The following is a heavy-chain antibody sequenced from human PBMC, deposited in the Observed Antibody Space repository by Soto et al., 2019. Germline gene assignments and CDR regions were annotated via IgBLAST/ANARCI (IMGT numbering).Heavy chain of an antibody. D-gene: IGHD6-19*01. CDR2: ISYDGSNK. V-gene: IGHV3-30*18. CDR3: ANDGGWHFGY. J-gene: IGHJ4*01. Sequence: GGSLRLSCAASGFTFSSYGMHWVRQAPGKGLEWVAVISYDGSNKYYADSVKGRFTISRDNAKNSLYLQMNSLRDDDTAVYYCANDGGWHFGYWGQGTLVTVSS. CDR1: GFTFSSYG.